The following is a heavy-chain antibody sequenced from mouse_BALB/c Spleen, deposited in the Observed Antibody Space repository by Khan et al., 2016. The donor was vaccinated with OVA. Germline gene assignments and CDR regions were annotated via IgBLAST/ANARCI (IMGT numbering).Heavy chain of an antibody. CDR1: GYTFTDYA. CDR3: TGPAYDGCSDG. J-gene: IGHJ2*01. Sequence: QVQLQQSGPAVARPGVSAKISCKGSGYTFTDYAMHWVKQSHAKSLEWTGLISTYSGNTHYKQKLKGKATMTVDTSSSTAYMELARLTSEASAISYCTGPAYDGCSDGWGEGTTLTVSS. CDR2: ISTYSGNT. V-gene: IGHV1S137*01. D-gene: IGHD2-3*01.